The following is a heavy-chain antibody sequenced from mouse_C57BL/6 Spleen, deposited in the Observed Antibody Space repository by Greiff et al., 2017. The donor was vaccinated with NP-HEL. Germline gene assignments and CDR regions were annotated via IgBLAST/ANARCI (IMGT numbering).Heavy chain of an antibody. V-gene: IGHV3-6*01. CDR2: ISYDGSN. J-gene: IGHJ3*01. Sequence: EVKLVESGPGLVKPSQSLSLTCSVTGYSITSGYYWNWIRQFPGNKLEWMGYISYDGSNNYNPSLKNRISITRDASKNQFFLKLNSVTTEDTATYYCAREGPSLGFAYWGQGTLVTVSA. CDR1: GYSITSGYY. CDR3: AREGPSLGFAY.